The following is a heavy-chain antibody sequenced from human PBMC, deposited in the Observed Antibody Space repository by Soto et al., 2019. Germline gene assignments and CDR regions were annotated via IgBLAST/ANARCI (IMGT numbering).Heavy chain of an antibody. D-gene: IGHD6-13*01. J-gene: IGHJ6*02. CDR2: IYYSGST. Sequence: SETLSLTCTVSGDSISSSSYYWCWILQPPGKGLEWIGSIYYSGSTDYNPSLKSRVTISVDTSKNQFSLKLTSVTAADTAVYYCGRAHRDLQQLVHYYYSMNVWGQGTTVTVSS. CDR3: GRAHRDLQQLVHYYYSMNV. CDR1: GDSISSSSYY. V-gene: IGHV4-39*01.